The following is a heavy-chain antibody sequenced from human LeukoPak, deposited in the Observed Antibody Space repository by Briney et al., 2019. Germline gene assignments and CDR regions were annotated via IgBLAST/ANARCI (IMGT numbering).Heavy chain of an antibody. D-gene: IGHD2-15*01. CDR1: GFTFSSYA. CDR3: AKDFRDDCSGGSCNWFDP. J-gene: IGHJ5*02. V-gene: IGHV3-23*01. Sequence: GGSLRLSCAASGFTFSSYAMSWVRQAPGKGLEWVSAISGSGGSTYYADSVKGRFTISRDNSKNTLYLQMNSLRAEDTAVYYCAKDFRDDCSGGSCNWFDPWGQGTLVTVSS. CDR2: ISGSGGST.